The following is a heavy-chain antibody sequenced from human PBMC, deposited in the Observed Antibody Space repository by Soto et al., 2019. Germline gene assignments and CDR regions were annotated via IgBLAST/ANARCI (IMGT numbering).Heavy chain of an antibody. D-gene: IGHD3-10*01. Sequence: GGSLRLSCAASGFTFSSYWMSWVRQAPGKGLEWVANIKQDGREKYYVDSVKGRFTISRDNAKNSLYLQMNSLRAEDTAVYYCARVPTMVRGVTDAFDIWGQGTMVTVSS. CDR3: ARVPTMVRGVTDAFDI. CDR1: GFTFSSYW. V-gene: IGHV3-7*01. CDR2: IKQDGREK. J-gene: IGHJ3*02.